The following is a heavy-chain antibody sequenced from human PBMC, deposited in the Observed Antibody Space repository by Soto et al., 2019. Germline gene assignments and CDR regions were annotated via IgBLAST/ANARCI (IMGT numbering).Heavy chain of an antibody. CDR2: IYTSGST. CDR3: ARDMSSLNYDFWSGYSYYFDY. CDR1: GGSISSYY. V-gene: IGHV4-4*07. D-gene: IGHD3-3*01. Sequence: SETLSLTCTVSGGSISSYYWSWIRQPAGKGLEWIGRIYTSGSTNYNPSLKSRVTMSVDTSKNQFSLKLSSVTAADTAVYYCARDMSSLNYDFWSGYSYYFDYWGQGTLVTVSS. J-gene: IGHJ4*02.